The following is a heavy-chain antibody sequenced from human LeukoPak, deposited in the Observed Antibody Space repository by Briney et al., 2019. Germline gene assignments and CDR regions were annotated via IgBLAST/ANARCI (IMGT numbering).Heavy chain of an antibody. CDR1: GGSISSYY. J-gene: IGHJ4*02. D-gene: IGHD6-19*01. CDR2: IYYSGST. V-gene: IGHV4-59*01. Sequence: SETLSLTCTVSGGSISSYYWSWIRQPPGKGLEWIGYIYYSGSTNYNPSLKSRVTISVDTSKNQFSLKLSSVTAADTAVYYCARGGGWEGFDYWGQGTLVTVSS. CDR3: ARGGGWEGFDY.